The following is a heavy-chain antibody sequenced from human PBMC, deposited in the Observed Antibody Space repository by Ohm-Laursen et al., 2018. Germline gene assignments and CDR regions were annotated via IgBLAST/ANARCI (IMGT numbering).Heavy chain of an antibody. V-gene: IGHV3-23*01. J-gene: IGHJ4*02. CDR3: ARDLGGYPDY. CDR1: GFTFSNYA. CDR2: ISPSGDYI. D-gene: IGHD5-12*01. Sequence: SLRLSCAASGFTFSNYALSWVRQAPGKGLEWVSAISPSGDYIYYADSVKGRFTFSRDNSRTTLYLQMNSLRVEDTAVFYCARDLGGYPDYWGQGTLVTVSS.